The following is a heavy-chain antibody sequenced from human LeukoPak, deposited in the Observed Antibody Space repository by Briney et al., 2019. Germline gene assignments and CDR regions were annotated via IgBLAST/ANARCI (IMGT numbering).Heavy chain of an antibody. CDR2: ISGSGGST. J-gene: IGHJ4*02. CDR3: AKGYYDYVWGSYYSDY. CDR1: GFTFSSYA. V-gene: IGHV3-23*01. Sequence: GGSLRLSCAASGFTFSSYAMSWVRQAPGKGLEWVSAISGSGGSTYYADSVKGRFTISRDNSRDTLYLQMNSLRAEDTAVYYCAKGYYDYVWGSYYSDYWGQGTLVTVSS. D-gene: IGHD3-16*01.